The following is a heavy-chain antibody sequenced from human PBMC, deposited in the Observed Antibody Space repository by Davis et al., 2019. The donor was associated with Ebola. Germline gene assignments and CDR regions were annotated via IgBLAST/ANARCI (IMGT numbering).Heavy chain of an antibody. CDR1: GYTFTSYY. V-gene: IGHV1-46*01. J-gene: IGHJ6*02. D-gene: IGHD2-15*01. Sequence: ASVKVSCKASGYTFTSYYMHWVRQAPGQGLEWMGIINPSGGSTSYAQKFQGWVTMTRDTSISTAYMELSRLRSDDTAVYYCAIGYCSGGSSCGMDVWGQGTTVTVSS. CDR2: INPSGGST. CDR3: AIGYCSGGSSCGMDV.